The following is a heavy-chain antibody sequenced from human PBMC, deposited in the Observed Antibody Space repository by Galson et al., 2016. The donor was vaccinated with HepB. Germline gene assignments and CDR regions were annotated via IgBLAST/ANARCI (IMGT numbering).Heavy chain of an antibody. Sequence: TLSLTCAVSAASISSDIWWTWVRQSPGKGLEWIGEVYHSGTTYYNPSLKSRVSISVDKSNNQFSLRLTSVTAADTAVYYCASRAYHYEFNYWGQGILVTVSS. D-gene: IGHD3-22*01. CDR2: VYHSGTT. J-gene: IGHJ4*02. CDR1: AASISSDIW. CDR3: ASRAYHYEFNY. V-gene: IGHV4-4*02.